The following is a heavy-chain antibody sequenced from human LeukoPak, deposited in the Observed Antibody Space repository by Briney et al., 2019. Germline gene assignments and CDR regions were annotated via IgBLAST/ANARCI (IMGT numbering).Heavy chain of an antibody. Sequence: GGSLRLSCAAPGFTFSSYSMNWVRQAPGKGLEWVSYISSSSSTIYYADSVKGRFTISRDNAKNSLYLQMNSLRAEDTAVYYCARPGALTYWGQGTLVTVSS. D-gene: IGHD1-26*01. CDR2: ISSSSSTI. CDR1: GFTFSSYS. V-gene: IGHV3-48*01. CDR3: ARPGALTY. J-gene: IGHJ4*02.